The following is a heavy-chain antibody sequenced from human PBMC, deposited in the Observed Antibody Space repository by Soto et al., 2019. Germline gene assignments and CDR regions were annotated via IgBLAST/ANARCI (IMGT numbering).Heavy chain of an antibody. D-gene: IGHD3-10*01. V-gene: IGHV1-2*04. J-gene: IGHJ4*02. CDR2: INPNSGGT. CDR1: GYTFTGYY. CDR3: ARQALLWFGEPDYFDY. Sequence: ASVKVSCKASGYTFTGYYMHWVRQAPGQGLEWMGWINPNSGGTNYAQKFQGWVTMTRDTSISTAYMELSRLRSDDTAVYYCARQALLWFGEPDYFDYWGQGTLVTVSS.